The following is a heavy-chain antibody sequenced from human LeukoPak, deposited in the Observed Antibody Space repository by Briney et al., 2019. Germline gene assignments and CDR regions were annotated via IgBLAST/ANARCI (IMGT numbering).Heavy chain of an antibody. CDR3: ARLGDGDNLRYFDY. Sequence: SETLSLTCTVSGDSISGDYWTWIRQPPGKGLEWIGYIYYSGSTNYNASLKSRVTISVGTSKNQFSLKLSSVTAADTAVYYCARLGDGDNLRYFDYWGQGTLVTVSS. J-gene: IGHJ4*02. D-gene: IGHD5-24*01. V-gene: IGHV4-59*08. CDR2: IYYSGST. CDR1: GDSISGDY.